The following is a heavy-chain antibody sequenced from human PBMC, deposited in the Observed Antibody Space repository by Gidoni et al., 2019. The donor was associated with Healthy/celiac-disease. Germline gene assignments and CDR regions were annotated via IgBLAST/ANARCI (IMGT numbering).Heavy chain of an antibody. CDR2: VDPKDGET. CDR1: GYTFPEFS. CDR3: ANLPITMVRGVISIEDYFDY. Sequence: QIQLVQSGSVVKKPAASVTVPCKVSGYTFPEFSMNWVRQAPRKWVEWMGGVDPKDGETIYAQKFQGRVTMTEDTSTDTAYMELSSLRSEDTAVYYCANLPITMVRGVISIEDYFDYWGQGTLVTVSS. V-gene: IGHV1-24*01. J-gene: IGHJ4*02. D-gene: IGHD3-10*01.